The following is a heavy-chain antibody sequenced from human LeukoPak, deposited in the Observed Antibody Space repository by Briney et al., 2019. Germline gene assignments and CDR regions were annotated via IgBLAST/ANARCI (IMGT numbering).Heavy chain of an antibody. CDR3: ARVKCSGGSCGAFDI. J-gene: IGHJ3*02. D-gene: IGHD2-15*01. Sequence: SVKVSCKASGGTFSSYAISWVRQAPGQGLEWMGGIIPIFGTANYAQKFQGRVTITADESTSTAYMELSSLRSEDTAVYYCARVKCSGGSCGAFDIWGQGTMVTVSS. CDR1: GGTFSSYA. CDR2: IIPIFGTA. V-gene: IGHV1-69*13.